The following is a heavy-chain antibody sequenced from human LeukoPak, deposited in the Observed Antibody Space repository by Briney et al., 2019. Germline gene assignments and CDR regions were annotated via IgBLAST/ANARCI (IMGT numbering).Heavy chain of an antibody. CDR3: ARHLTYSYGYSDY. V-gene: IGHV4-4*02. Sequence: SETLSLTCAVSGGSISSSNWWSWIRQPPGKGLEWIGSIYSSGSTYYNPSLKSRVTISVDTSKNQFSLKLSSVTAADTAVYYCARHLTYSYGYSDYWGQGTLVTVSS. CDR1: GGSISSSNW. CDR2: IYSSGST. J-gene: IGHJ4*02. D-gene: IGHD5-18*01.